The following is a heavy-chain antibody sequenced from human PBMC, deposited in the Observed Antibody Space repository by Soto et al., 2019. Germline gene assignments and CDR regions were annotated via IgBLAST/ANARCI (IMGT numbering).Heavy chain of an antibody. CDR3: AILEKGGMDV. Sequence: EMQLVESGGGLVQPGRSLRLSCAASGFTFDDYALHWVRQAPGKGLEWVSGISWNSGNIGYADSVKGRFTISRDNAKNSLYLQMNSLRVEDTALYYCAILEKGGMDVWGQGTTVTVSS. CDR2: ISWNSGNI. J-gene: IGHJ6*02. D-gene: IGHD1-1*01. CDR1: GFTFDDYA. V-gene: IGHV3-9*01.